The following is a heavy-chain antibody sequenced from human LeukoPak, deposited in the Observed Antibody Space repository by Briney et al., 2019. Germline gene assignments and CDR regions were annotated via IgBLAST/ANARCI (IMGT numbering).Heavy chain of an antibody. J-gene: IGHJ5*02. D-gene: IGHD4-17*01. V-gene: IGHV4-59*01. CDR1: GGSISSYY. Sequence: PSETLSLTCTVSGGSISSYYWSWIRQPPGKGLEWMGYIYYSGSTNYNPSLKSRVTISVDTSKNQSSLKLSSVTAADTAVYYCARGYDYGDLWGQGTLVTVSS. CDR3: ARGYDYGDL. CDR2: IYYSGST.